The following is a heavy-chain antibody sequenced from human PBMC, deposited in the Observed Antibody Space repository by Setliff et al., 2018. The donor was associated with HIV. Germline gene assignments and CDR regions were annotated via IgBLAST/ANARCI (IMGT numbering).Heavy chain of an antibody. CDR2: IHHSGST. D-gene: IGHD1-26*01. J-gene: IGHJ3*02. Sequence: PSETLSLTCVVSGGSIRSSNWWSWVRQPPGKGLEWIGEIHHSGSTNYNLSLKSRVTISVDKSKNQFSLNLSSVTAADTAMYYCARDLKSGSYSPGAFDIWGQGTMVTVSS. CDR1: GGSIRSSNW. CDR3: ARDLKSGSYSPGAFDI. V-gene: IGHV4-4*02.